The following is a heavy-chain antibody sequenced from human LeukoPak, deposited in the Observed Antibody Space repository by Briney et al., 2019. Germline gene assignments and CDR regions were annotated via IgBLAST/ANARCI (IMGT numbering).Heavy chain of an antibody. CDR2: ISGSGGST. V-gene: IGHV3-23*01. Sequence: GGSLRLSCAASGFTFSGYGMSWVRQAPGKGLEWVSAISGSGGSTYYADSVKGRFTISRDNSKNTLYLQMNSLRAEDTAVYYCAKVTDWFGELSPDYWGQGTLVTVSS. CDR3: AKVTDWFGELSPDY. CDR1: GFTFSGYG. D-gene: IGHD3-10*01. J-gene: IGHJ4*02.